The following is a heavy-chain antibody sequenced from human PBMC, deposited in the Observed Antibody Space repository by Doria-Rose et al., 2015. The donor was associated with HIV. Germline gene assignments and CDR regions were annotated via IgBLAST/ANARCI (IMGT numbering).Heavy chain of an antibody. CDR1: GDTLTSYV. V-gene: IGHV1-69*12. CDR3: ARQRASPRWSFDI. CDR2: IITLFGRA. D-gene: IGHD6-25*01. J-gene: IGHJ3*02. Sequence: QVQLEQSGAEVKKPESSVKVSCKASGDTLTSYVITWPRQPPGQGPAWIGEIITLFGRATYANISQDKMTITVYYRKTTACMEFNSLRSEDTAGEYCARQRASPRWSFDIWGQGTMVTVSS.